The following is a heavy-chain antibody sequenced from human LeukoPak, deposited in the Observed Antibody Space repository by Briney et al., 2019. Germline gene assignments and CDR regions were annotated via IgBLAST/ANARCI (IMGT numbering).Heavy chain of an antibody. Sequence: PSETLSLTCTVSGGSISTYYWSWIRQPPGKGLEWIGYISYSGNTNYNPSLKSRVTISIDTSKNQFSLKLNSVTAAGTAVYYCARHFGSGFDRWFDPWGQGSLVIVSS. V-gene: IGHV4-59*08. D-gene: IGHD5-12*01. CDR1: GGSISTYY. CDR2: ISYSGNT. J-gene: IGHJ5*02. CDR3: ARHFGSGFDRWFDP.